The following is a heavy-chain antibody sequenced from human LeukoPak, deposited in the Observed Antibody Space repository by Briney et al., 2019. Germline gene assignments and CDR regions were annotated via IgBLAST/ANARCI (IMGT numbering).Heavy chain of an antibody. Sequence: PPETLSLTCTVSGGSISSYYWSWIRQPPGKGLEWIGYIYYSGSTNYNPSLKSRVTISVDSSKNQFSLKLSSVPAADTAMYYCERHKGDSGSYYVFFNYWGQETLVTVSS. J-gene: IGHJ4*02. CDR1: GGSISSYY. CDR3: ERHKGDSGSYYVFFNY. CDR2: IYYSGST. D-gene: IGHD1-26*01. V-gene: IGHV4-59*08.